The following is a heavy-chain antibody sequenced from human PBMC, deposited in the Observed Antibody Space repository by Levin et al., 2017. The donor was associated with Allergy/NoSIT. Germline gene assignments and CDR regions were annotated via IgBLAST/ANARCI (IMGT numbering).Heavy chain of an antibody. CDR1: GGSISSSSYY. Sequence: SETLSLTCTVSGGSISSSSYYWGWIRQPPGKGLEWIGSIYYSGSTYYNPSLKSRVTISVDTSKNQFSLKLSSVTAADTAVYYCARLRGDPDYGDLPEVEIFDYWGQGTLVTVSS. J-gene: IGHJ4*02. D-gene: IGHD4-17*01. CDR3: ARLRGDPDYGDLPEVEIFDY. V-gene: IGHV4-39*01. CDR2: IYYSGST.